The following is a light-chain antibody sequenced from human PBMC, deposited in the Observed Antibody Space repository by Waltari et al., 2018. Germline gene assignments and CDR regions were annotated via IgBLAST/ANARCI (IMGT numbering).Light chain of an antibody. CDR3: GTWDSSLSGAV. CDR1: SSNIGNNY. CDR2: ENS. V-gene: IGLV1-51*02. J-gene: IGLJ7*01. Sequence: QSVLTQPPSVSAAPGQRVTISCSGGSSNIGNNYVTWYRKFPGTAPKLPIYENSERPSGIPGRFSGSKSGTSATLDITGLQAGDEADYYCGTWDSSLSGAVFGGGTHLTVL.